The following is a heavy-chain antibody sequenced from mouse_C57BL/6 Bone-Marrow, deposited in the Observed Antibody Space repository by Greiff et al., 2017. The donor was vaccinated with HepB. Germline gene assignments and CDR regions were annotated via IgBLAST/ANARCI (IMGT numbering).Heavy chain of an antibody. CDR1: GFTFSSYT. Sequence: EVHLVESGGGLVKPGGSLKLSCAASGFTFSSYTMSWVRQTPEKRLEWVATISGGGGNTYYPDSVKGRFTISRDNAKNTLYLQRSSLRSEDTALYYCARHRSDYGNDAYYAMDYWGQGTSVTVSS. V-gene: IGHV5-9*01. CDR2: ISGGGGNT. CDR3: ARHRSDYGNDAYYAMDY. D-gene: IGHD2-2*01. J-gene: IGHJ4*01.